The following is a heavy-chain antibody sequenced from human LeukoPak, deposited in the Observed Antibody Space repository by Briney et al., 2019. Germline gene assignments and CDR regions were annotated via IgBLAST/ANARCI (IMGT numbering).Heavy chain of an antibody. D-gene: IGHD6-19*01. J-gene: IGHJ4*02. CDR3: TTDGAVAGFDY. CDR2: IKSKTDGGTT. Sequence: GGSLRLSCAASGFTFSSYAMSWVRQAPGKGLEWVGRIKSKTDGGTTDYAAPVKGRFTISRDDSKNTLYLQMNSLKTEDTAVYYCTTDGAVAGFDYWGQGTLVTVSS. V-gene: IGHV3-15*01. CDR1: GFTFSSYA.